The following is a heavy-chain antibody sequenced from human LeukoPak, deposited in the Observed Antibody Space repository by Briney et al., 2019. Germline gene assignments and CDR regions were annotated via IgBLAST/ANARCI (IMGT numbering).Heavy chain of an antibody. V-gene: IGHV1-2*02. CDR2: INPNSGGT. J-gene: IGHJ4*02. Sequence: EASVKVSCKTSGYTFTEYYMHWVRQAPGQGLEWMGWINPNSGGTNYAQKFQGRVTMTRDTSISTAYMELSRLRSDDTAVYYCAREGPDSSRYFDYWGQGTLVTVSS. CDR3: AREGPDSSRYFDY. CDR1: GYTFTEYY. D-gene: IGHD3-22*01.